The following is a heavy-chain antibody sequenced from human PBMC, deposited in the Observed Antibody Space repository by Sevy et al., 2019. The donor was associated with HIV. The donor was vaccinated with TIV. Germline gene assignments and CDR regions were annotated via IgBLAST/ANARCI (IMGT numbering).Heavy chain of an antibody. V-gene: IGHV3-64*02. J-gene: IGHJ3*02. Sequence: GGSLRLSCAASGFIFSNYAMHWVRQAPGKGLEYVSAISSNGANTYYADSVKGRFTISSDNSNNTLYLQMGSLSAEDMAVYYCAIYLTGGSGFGRAFEIWGQGTMVTVSS. D-gene: IGHD1-26*01. CDR1: GFIFSNYA. CDR3: AIYLTGGSGFGRAFEI. CDR2: ISSNGANT.